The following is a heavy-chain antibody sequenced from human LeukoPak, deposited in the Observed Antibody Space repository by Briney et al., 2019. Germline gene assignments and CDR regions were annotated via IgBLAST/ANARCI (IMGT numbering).Heavy chain of an antibody. J-gene: IGHJ4*02. Sequence: PWASVKVSCKTSGYTFTSYAVGWVRQAPGQGLEWMGRIIPILGIANYAQKFQGRVTITADKSTSTAYMELSSLRSEDTAVYYCAVFGDYYGSGIQAFDYWGQGTLVTVSS. CDR3: AVFGDYYGSGIQAFDY. D-gene: IGHD3-10*01. CDR2: IIPILGIA. V-gene: IGHV1-69*04. CDR1: GYTFTSYA.